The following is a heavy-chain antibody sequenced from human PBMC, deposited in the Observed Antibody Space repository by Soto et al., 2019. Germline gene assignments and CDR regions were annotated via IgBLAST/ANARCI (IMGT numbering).Heavy chain of an antibody. CDR2: ISSSSSTI. Sequence: PGGSLRLSCAASGFTFSSYIMNGVRQAPGKGLEWVSYISSSSSTIYYADSVKGRSTISRDNAKNSLYLQMNSLRDEDTAVYYCARVRYGDRTFDYWGQGTLVTVSS. V-gene: IGHV3-48*02. D-gene: IGHD4-17*01. CDR3: ARVRYGDRTFDY. J-gene: IGHJ4*02. CDR1: GFTFSSYI.